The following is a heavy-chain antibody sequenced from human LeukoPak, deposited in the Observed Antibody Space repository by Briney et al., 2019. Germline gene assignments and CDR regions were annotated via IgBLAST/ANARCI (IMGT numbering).Heavy chain of an antibody. CDR2: IYPGDSDT. CDR3: ARSIWFGESKDFDY. CDR1: GYRFTSYW. D-gene: IGHD3-10*01. J-gene: IGHJ4*02. Sequence: GGALKISFKGSGYRFTSYWIGWVRQMPGKGLGWMGIIYPGDSDTRYSPSFQGQVTISADKSISTAYLQWSSLKASDTAMYYCARSIWFGESKDFDYWGQGTLVTVSS. V-gene: IGHV5-51*01.